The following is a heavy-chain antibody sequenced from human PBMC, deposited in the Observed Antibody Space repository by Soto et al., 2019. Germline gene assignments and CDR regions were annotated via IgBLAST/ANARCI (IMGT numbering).Heavy chain of an antibody. CDR1: GFTFDDYV. J-gene: IGHJ4*02. V-gene: IGHV3-9*01. CDR2: ISWNSGSI. D-gene: IGHD3-22*01. Sequence: EVQLVESGGGLVQTGRSLRLSCVASGFTFDDYVMHWVRQAPGKGLEWVSGISWNSGSIDYADSVKGRFTISRDNAKNSLLLQMNSLRAEDTALYYCAKDKSGYPPYYFDYWGQGTRVTVSS. CDR3: AKDKSGYPPYYFDY.